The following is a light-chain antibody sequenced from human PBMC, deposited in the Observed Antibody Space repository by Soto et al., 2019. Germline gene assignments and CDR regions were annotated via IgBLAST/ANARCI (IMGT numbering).Light chain of an antibody. V-gene: IGLV1-40*01. CDR3: QSYDSSLSGSV. J-gene: IGLJ3*02. CDR1: RSNIGATDH. CDR2: GNS. Sequence: QSVLTQPPSVSGAPGQRVTISCTGSRSNIGATDHVHWYQQLPGTAPKLLIYGNSNRPSGVPDRFSGSKSGTSASLAITGLQAEDEADYYCQSYDSSLSGSVFGGGTKLTVL.